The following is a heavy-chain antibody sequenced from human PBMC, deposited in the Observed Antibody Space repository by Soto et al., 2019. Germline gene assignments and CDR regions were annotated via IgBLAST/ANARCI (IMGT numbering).Heavy chain of an antibody. Sequence: PGGSLRLSCAAAGCTISRYDMDWVGQGTGKGLEWVSSIGTAGDPNYPASVKGRLPISSEDAENFVFLHLNTLRGGDTALYSCASDGGGSVVAAATPLKIFEEGLDFWGQGTLVTVSS. CDR3: ASDGGGSVVAAATPLKIFEEGLDF. J-gene: IGHJ4*02. CDR2: IGTAGDP. D-gene: IGHD2-2*02. V-gene: IGHV3-13*05. CDR1: GCTISRYD.